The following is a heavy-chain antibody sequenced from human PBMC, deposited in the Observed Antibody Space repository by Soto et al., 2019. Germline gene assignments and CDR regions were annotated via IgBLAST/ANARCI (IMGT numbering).Heavy chain of an antibody. CDR2: ISWNSGSI. CDR1: GFTFDDYA. CDR3: AKDIVGGSGSYLGWFDP. J-gene: IGHJ5*02. Sequence: GGSLRLSCAASGFTFDDYAMHWVRQAPGKGLEWVSGISWNSGSIGYADSVKGRFTISRDNAKNSLYLQMNSLRAEDTALYYCAKDIVGGSGSYLGWFDPWGQGTLVTVSS. D-gene: IGHD3-10*01. V-gene: IGHV3-9*01.